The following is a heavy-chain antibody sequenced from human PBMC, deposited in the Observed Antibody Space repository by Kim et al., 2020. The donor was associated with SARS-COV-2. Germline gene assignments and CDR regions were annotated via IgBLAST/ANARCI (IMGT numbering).Heavy chain of an antibody. CDR1: RFTFSRYW. V-gene: IGHV3-7*01. J-gene: IGHJ4*02. CDR2: IKQDGSEK. Sequence: GGSLRLSCAASRFTFSRYWMSWVRQAPGKGLEWLANIKQDGSEKYYMDSVKGRFTISRDNAKNSLYLQMNSLRAEDTAVYYCASQGGDCGGGNFDYWGQGTLVTVSS. CDR3: ASQGGDCGGGNFDY. D-gene: IGHD3-16*01.